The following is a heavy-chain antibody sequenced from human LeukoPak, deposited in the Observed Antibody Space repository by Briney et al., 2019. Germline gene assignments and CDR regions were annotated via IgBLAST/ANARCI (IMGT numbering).Heavy chain of an antibody. Sequence: GGSLRLSCAASGFTFSGYAMSWVRQAPGKGLEWVSAISGSGGSTYYADSVKGRFTISGNNSKNTLYLQKNSLRAEDTAVYYWSKDRRRLTYYYGSGRPGREGMDVWGQGTTVTVSS. V-gene: IGHV3-23*01. J-gene: IGHJ6*02. CDR2: ISGSGGST. CDR1: GFTFSGYA. CDR3: SKDRRRLTYYYGSGRPGREGMDV. D-gene: IGHD3-10*01.